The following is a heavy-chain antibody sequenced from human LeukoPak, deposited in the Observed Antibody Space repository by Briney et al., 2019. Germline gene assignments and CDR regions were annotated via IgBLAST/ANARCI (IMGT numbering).Heavy chain of an antibody. CDR3: ARYCSSTSCPRNFDY. V-gene: IGHV4-34*01. Sequence: KPSETLSLTCAVYGGSFSGYYWSWIRQPPGKGLEWIGEINHSGSTNYNPSLKSRVTISVDTSKNQFSLKLSSVTAADTAVYYCARYCSSTSCPRNFDYWGQGTLVTVSS. J-gene: IGHJ4*02. CDR1: GGSFSGYY. D-gene: IGHD2-2*01. CDR2: INHSGST.